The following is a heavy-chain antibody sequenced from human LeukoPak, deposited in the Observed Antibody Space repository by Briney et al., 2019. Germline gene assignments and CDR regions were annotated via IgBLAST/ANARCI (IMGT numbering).Heavy chain of an antibody. D-gene: IGHD2-15*01. CDR2: ISSSSSYI. CDR1: GFTFSSYS. Sequence: GSLRLSCAASGFTFSSYSMNWVRQAPGKGLEWVSSISSSSSYIYYADSVKGRFTISRDNAKNSLYLQMNSLRAEDTAVYYCARDGELLRKGYYYGMDVWGQGTTVTVSS. CDR3: ARDGELLRKGYYYGMDV. V-gene: IGHV3-21*01. J-gene: IGHJ6*02.